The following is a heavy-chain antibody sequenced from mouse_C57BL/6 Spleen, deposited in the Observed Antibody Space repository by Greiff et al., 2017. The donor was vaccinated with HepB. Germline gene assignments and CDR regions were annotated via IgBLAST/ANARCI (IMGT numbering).Heavy chain of an antibody. D-gene: IGHD1-1*01. Sequence: QVHVKQPGAELVKPGASVKLSCKASGYTFTSYWMQWVKQRPGQGLEWIGEIDPSDSYTNYNQKFKGKATLTVDTSSSTAYMQLSSLTSEDSAVYYCARGNYYGSTWAFDYWGQGTTLTVSS. J-gene: IGHJ2*01. V-gene: IGHV1-50*01. CDR3: ARGNYYGSTWAFDY. CDR2: IDPSDSYT. CDR1: GYTFTSYW.